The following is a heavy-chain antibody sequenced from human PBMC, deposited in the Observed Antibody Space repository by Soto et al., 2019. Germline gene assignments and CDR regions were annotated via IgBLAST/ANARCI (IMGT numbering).Heavy chain of an antibody. CDR1: GFTFSSYG. D-gene: IGHD3-9*01. V-gene: IGHV3-33*01. J-gene: IGHJ1*01. CDR2: IWYDGSSK. Sequence: QVQLVESGGGVVQPGSSLRLSCAASGFTFSSYGMHWVRQAPGKGLEWVAVIWYDGSSKYYADSVKDRFTISRDNSKNTLYLQMNSLRADDTAVYYCARARPTYGILTYFQYWGQGTLVTVSS. CDR3: ARARPTYGILTYFQY.